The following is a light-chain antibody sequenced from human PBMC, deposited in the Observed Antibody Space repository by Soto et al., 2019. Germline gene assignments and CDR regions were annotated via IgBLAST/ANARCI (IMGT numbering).Light chain of an antibody. CDR1: QTVLYRSNNMNY. Sequence: DIVMTQSTDSLAVPLGERATINCKSSQTVLYRSNNMNYLSWYQQKPGQPPKLLIYWASTRESGVPDRFSGSGSGTDFTLTISSLQAEDVAVYYCQQYYSSPRTFGGGTKVEIK. CDR2: WAS. J-gene: IGKJ4*01. V-gene: IGKV4-1*01. CDR3: QQYYSSPRT.